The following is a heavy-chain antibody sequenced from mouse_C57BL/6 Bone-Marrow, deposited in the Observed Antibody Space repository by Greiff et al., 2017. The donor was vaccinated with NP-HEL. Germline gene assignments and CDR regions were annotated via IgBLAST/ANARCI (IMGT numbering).Heavy chain of an antibody. CDR3: AREGRRWYFDV. V-gene: IGHV1-42*01. D-gene: IGHD3-3*01. Sequence: VRLQQSGPELVKPGASVKISCKASGYSFTGYYMNWVKQSPEKSLEWIGEINPSTGGTTYNQKFKAKATLTVDKSSSTAYMQLKSLTSEDSAVYYCAREGRRWYFDVWGTGTTVTVSS. J-gene: IGHJ1*03. CDR1: GYSFTGYY. CDR2: INPSTGGT.